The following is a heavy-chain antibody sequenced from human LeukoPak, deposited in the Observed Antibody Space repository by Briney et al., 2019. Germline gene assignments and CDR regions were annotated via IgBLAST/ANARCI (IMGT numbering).Heavy chain of an antibody. CDR3: AREALGYYYYMDV. CDR1: GYTFTGYY. J-gene: IGHJ6*03. Sequence: ASVKVSCKASGYTFTGYYMHWVRQAPGQGLEWMGWISAYNGNTNYAQKLQGRVTMTTDTSTSTAYMELRSLRSDDTAVYYCAREALGYYYYMDVWGKGTTVTVSS. V-gene: IGHV1-18*04. CDR2: ISAYNGNT.